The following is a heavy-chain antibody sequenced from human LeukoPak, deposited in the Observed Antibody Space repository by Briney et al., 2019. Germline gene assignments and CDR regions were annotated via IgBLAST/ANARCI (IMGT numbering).Heavy chain of an antibody. CDR3: ARGLGLRVMTTVTAFDY. CDR1: GGSFSEHY. CDR2: INHSGRT. D-gene: IGHD4-17*01. Sequence: TETLSLTCAVYGGSFSEHYWSWIRQPPAKGLEWIGEINHSGRTNYIPSLKSRVTISADRSQNQFSLKLCSVTAADTAVYYCARGLGLRVMTTVTAFDYWGQGTLVTVSS. J-gene: IGHJ4*02. V-gene: IGHV4-34*01.